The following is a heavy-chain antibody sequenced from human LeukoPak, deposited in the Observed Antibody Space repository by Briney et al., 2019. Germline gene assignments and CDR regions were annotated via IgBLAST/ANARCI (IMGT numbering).Heavy chain of an antibody. CDR3: SRADYDFWSGYFPYYYYGMDV. Sequence: GSLRLSCAASGFTFSSYSMNWVRQAPGKGLEWVSSISSSSSYIYYADSVKGRFTISRDNAKNSLYLQMNSLRAEDTAVYYWSRADYDFWSGYFPYYYYGMDVWGQGTTVTVSS. CDR1: GFTFSSYS. D-gene: IGHD3-3*01. J-gene: IGHJ6*02. V-gene: IGHV3-21*01. CDR2: ISSSSSYI.